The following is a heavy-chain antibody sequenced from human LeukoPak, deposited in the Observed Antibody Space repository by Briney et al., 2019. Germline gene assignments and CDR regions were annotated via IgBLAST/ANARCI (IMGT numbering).Heavy chain of an antibody. J-gene: IGHJ6*02. CDR3: ARDTFVVADPYYYYGMDV. CDR2: IGSSGDTI. Sequence: GGSLRLSCTASGFTFGTYSMNWVRQAPGKGLEWVSYIGSSGDTIYNADSLKGRFTISRDNAKDSLYLQMNSLRAEDTAVYYCARDTFVVADPYYYYGMDVWGQGTTVTVSS. D-gene: IGHD2-21*01. CDR1: GFTFGTYS. V-gene: IGHV3-48*04.